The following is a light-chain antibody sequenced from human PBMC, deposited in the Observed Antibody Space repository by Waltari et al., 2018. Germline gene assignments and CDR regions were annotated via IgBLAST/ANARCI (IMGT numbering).Light chain of an antibody. CDR3: CSYAGRGTYV. CDR1: PSDVGSYDL. V-gene: IGLV2-23*02. CDR2: EVF. J-gene: IGLJ1*01. Sequence: QSALPQPASVSGTPGQSITISCSGPPSDVGSYDLFSWYQQHPGEAPKRLICEVFKRPPDTSSRFSGAKSGSTASLTISGLQPEDEADYYCCSYAGRGTYVFGSGTKVTVL.